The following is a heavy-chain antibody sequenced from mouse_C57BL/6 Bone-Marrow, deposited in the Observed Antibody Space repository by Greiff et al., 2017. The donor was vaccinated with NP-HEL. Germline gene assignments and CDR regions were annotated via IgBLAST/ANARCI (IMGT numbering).Heavy chain of an antibody. CDR2: IYPGDGDT. D-gene: IGHD5-1*01. V-gene: IGHV1-82*01. CDR1: GYAFSSSW. CDR3: ASTYHY. J-gene: IGHJ3*01. Sequence: QVQLQQSGPELVKPGASVKISCKASGYAFSSSWMNWVKQRPGKGLEWIGRIYPGDGDTNYNGKFKGKATLTADKSSSTAYMQLSSLTSEDSAVYFCASTYHYWGQETLVTVSA.